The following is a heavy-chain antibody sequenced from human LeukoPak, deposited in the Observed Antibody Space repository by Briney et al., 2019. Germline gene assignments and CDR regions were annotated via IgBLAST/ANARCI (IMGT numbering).Heavy chain of an antibody. CDR1: GFTFGTFS. CDR3: ARDRTTVTNAFDY. V-gene: IGHV3-21*01. D-gene: IGHD4-17*01. Sequence: PGGSLRLSCAASGFTFGTFSMNWVRQAPGKGLEWVSSISSSSSYIYYADSVKGRFTISRDNAKNSLYLQMNSLRVEDTAVCYCARDRTTVTNAFDYWGQGTLVTVSS. J-gene: IGHJ4*02. CDR2: ISSSSSYI.